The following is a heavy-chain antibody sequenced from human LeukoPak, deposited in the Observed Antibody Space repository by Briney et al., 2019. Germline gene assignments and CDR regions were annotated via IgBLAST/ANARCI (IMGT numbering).Heavy chain of an antibody. CDR1: GFTFSNAW. CDR3: TTAEVVTGHDAFDI. J-gene: IGHJ3*02. CDR2: IKSKADGGTT. Sequence: PGGSLRLSCAASGFTFSNAWMSWVRQAPGKGLEWVGRIKSKADGGTTDYAAPVKGRFTISRDDSKNTLYLQMNNLKTEDTAVYYCTTAEVVTGHDAFDIWGQGTMVTVSS. D-gene: IGHD4-23*01. V-gene: IGHV3-15*01.